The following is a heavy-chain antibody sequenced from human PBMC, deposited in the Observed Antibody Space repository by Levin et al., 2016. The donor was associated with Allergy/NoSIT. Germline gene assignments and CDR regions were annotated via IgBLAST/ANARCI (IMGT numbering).Heavy chain of an antibody. CDR2: ISNDGNNK. Sequence: GGSLRLSCATSGFIFSTCRMHWVRQAPGKGLEWVALISNDGNNKNYADSVRGRFTISRDNSKNTLYLQMNSLKPEDTADYYCAKDHVRDYDFWMYGMDVWGQGTTVTVSS. CDR1: GFIFSTCR. V-gene: IGHV3-30*18. J-gene: IGHJ6*02. CDR3: AKDHVRDYDFWMYGMDV. D-gene: IGHD3-3*01.